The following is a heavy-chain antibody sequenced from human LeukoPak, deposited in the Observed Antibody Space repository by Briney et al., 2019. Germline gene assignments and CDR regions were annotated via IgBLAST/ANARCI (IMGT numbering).Heavy chain of an antibody. J-gene: IGHJ4*02. Sequence: PGGSLRLSCAASGFTFSSYNMNWVRQAPGKGLEWVSHISTSSSTIYYADSVKGRFTISRDNAKNSLYLQMNSLRAEDTAVYYCARTIAEAARFDCWGQGTLVTVSS. CDR1: GFTFSSYN. CDR2: ISTSSSTI. CDR3: ARTIAEAARFDC. D-gene: IGHD6-13*01. V-gene: IGHV3-48*01.